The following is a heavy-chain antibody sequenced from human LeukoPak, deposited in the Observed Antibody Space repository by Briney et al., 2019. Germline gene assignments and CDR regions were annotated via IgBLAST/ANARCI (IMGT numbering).Heavy chain of an antibody. J-gene: IGHJ4*02. D-gene: IGHD3-22*01. Sequence: PGGSLRLSCAASGFTVSSNYMSWVRQAPGKGLEWVSVIYSCGSTYYADSVKGRFTISRDNSKNTLFLQMNSLRAEDTAIYYCAKASAFYFDTSGYPIPHYYDFWGQGTLVTVSA. CDR3: AKASAFYFDTSGYPIPHYYDF. CDR1: GFTVSSNY. CDR2: IYSCGST. V-gene: IGHV3-66*01.